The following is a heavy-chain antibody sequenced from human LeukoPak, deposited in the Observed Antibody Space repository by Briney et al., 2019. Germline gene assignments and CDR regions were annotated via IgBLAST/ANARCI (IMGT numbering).Heavy chain of an antibody. CDR2: IYPGDSDT. CDR3: ARHGIAAAGTGYYYGMDV. Sequence: GESLKTSCKGSGYSFTSYWIGWVRQMPGKGLEWMGIIYPGDSDTRYSPSFQGQVTISADKSISTAYLQWSSLKASDTAMYYCARHGIAAAGTGYYYGMDVWGQGTTVTVSS. D-gene: IGHD6-13*01. J-gene: IGHJ6*02. V-gene: IGHV5-51*01. CDR1: GYSFTSYW.